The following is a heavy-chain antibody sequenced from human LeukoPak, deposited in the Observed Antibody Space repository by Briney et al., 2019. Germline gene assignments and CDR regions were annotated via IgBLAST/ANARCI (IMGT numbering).Heavy chain of an antibody. CDR2: VDHDGSGT. J-gene: IGHJ4*02. Sequence: GGSLRLSCAASGFSFTSYWMHWVRQPPGNGLVWVSRVDHDGSGTAYADSVTGRFTISRDNAKNTVYLQMNSLRAEDTAVYYCATDLGWGQGTLVTVSS. CDR1: GFSFTSYW. CDR3: ATDLG. D-gene: IGHD4-17*01. V-gene: IGHV3-74*01.